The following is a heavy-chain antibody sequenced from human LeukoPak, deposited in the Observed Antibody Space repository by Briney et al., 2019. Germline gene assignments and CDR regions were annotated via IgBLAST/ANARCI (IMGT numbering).Heavy chain of an antibody. CDR1: GGTFSSSA. CDR2: IIPLFGIA. Sequence: ASVKVSCKASGGTFSSSAISWVRQAPGQGLEWMGRIIPLFGIANYAQKFRGRVTITADKSTSTAYMELSGLRSEDTAVYYCARVEGLGATTVGFDYWGQGTLVTVSS. V-gene: IGHV1-69*04. D-gene: IGHD1-26*01. J-gene: IGHJ4*02. CDR3: ARVEGLGATTVGFDY.